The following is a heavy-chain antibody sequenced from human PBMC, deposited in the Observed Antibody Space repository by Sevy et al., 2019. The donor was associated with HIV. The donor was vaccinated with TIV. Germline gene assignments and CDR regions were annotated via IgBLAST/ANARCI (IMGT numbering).Heavy chain of an antibody. CDR2: ISGSGGST. V-gene: IGHV3-23*01. D-gene: IGHD6-19*01. Sequence: GGSLRLSCAASGFIFSSYAMSWVRQAPGKGLEWVSGISGSGGSTYYADSVKGRFTISRDNFRKTQYLEMNSLRAEDTAVYYCARERIAVAGIGYYFDYWGRGTLVTVSS. CDR3: ARERIAVAGIGYYFDY. CDR1: GFIFSSYA. J-gene: IGHJ4*02.